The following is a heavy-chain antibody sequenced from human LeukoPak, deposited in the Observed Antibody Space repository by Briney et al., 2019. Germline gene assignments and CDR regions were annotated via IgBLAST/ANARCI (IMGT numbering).Heavy chain of an antibody. J-gene: IGHJ5*02. CDR2: ISYDGSNK. Sequence: GGSLRLSCAASGFTFSSYAVHWVRQAPGKGLEWVAVISYDGSNKYYADSVRGRFTISRDNSKNTLYLQMNSLRAEDTAVYYCARGRVMDWFDPWGQGTLVTVSS. CDR3: ARGRVMDWFDP. V-gene: IGHV3-30-3*01. D-gene: IGHD3-16*01. CDR1: GFTFSSYA.